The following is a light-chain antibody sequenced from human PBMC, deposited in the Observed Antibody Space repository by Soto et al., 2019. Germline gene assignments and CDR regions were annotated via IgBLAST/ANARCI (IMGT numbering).Light chain of an antibody. CDR2: DVS. Sequence: QSVLTQPAAVSGSPGQSITISRTGTISDVGSYNYVSWDQQYPGKAPKLRSYDVSTRPSGVSDRFSGSKSGNTASLTISGLLAEDEADYYSGSYTTTSIAVFGTGTKATVL. CDR3: GSYTTTSIAV. CDR1: ISDVGSYNY. V-gene: IGLV2-14*03. J-gene: IGLJ1*01.